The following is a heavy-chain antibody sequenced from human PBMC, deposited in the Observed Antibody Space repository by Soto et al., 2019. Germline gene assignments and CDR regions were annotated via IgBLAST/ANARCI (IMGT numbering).Heavy chain of an antibody. Sequence: PGGSLRLSCAASGFTFSSYAMSWVRQAPGKGLEWVSAISGSGGSTYYADSVKGRFTISRDNSKNTLYLQMNSLRAEDTAVYYCAKAGSSSSRYYYGMDVWGQGTTVTVSS. CDR3: AKAGSSSSRYYYGMDV. CDR1: GFTFSSYA. J-gene: IGHJ6*02. CDR2: ISGSGGST. D-gene: IGHD6-6*01. V-gene: IGHV3-23*01.